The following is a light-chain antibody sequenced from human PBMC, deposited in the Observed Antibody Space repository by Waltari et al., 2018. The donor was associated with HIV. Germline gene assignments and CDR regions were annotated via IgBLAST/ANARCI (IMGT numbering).Light chain of an antibody. Sequence: DIQKTPSSSTLSSFGGNRGTITCRASESISNWLAWYQQKPGKAPNLLIYQASSLESGVPSRFSGSGSGTEFTLTISRLQPDDFATYYCQQYNSYSWTFGQGTKVEIK. J-gene: IGKJ1*01. CDR1: ESISNW. CDR3: QQYNSYSWT. V-gene: IGKV1-5*03. CDR2: QAS.